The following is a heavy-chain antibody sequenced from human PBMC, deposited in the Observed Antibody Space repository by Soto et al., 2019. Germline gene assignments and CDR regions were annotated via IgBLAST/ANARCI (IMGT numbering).Heavy chain of an antibody. CDR2: ISGSGGST. CDR3: AKDQVWGSYRYHCFDY. V-gene: IGHV3-23*01. CDR1: GFTFSSYA. Sequence: GGSLRLSCAASGFTFSSYAMSWVRQAPGKGLEWVSAISGSGGSTYYADSVKGRFTISRDNSKNTLYLQMNSLRAEDTAVYYCAKDQVWGSYRYHCFDYWGQGTLVTVSS. D-gene: IGHD3-16*02. J-gene: IGHJ4*02.